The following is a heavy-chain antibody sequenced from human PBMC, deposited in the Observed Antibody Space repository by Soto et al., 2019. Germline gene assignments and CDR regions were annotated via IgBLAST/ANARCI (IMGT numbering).Heavy chain of an antibody. CDR3: ARLYYDYV. Sequence: PGGSLRLSCRASGSDFSTYSMNWVRQAPGQGLEWIAYVSLDSDSIQYADSVKGRFTISRDDAENSLYLQVDSLRDEDTATYYCARLYYDYVWGQGTTVTVSS. J-gene: IGHJ6*02. V-gene: IGHV3-48*02. CDR2: VSLDSDSI. CDR1: GSDFSTYS. D-gene: IGHD3-3*01.